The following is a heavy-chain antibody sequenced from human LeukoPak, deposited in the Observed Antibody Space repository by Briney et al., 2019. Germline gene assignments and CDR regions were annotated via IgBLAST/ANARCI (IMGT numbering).Heavy chain of an antibody. Sequence: GGSLRLSCAASGFTFSDYYMSWIRQAPGKGLEWVSYISSSGSTIYYADSVKGRFTIFRDNAKNSLYLQMNSLRAEDTAVYYCARDALPPTLGRITMVRGADDAFDIWGQGTMVTVSS. D-gene: IGHD3-10*01. J-gene: IGHJ3*02. CDR2: ISSSGSTI. V-gene: IGHV3-11*01. CDR1: GFTFSDYY. CDR3: ARDALPPTLGRITMVRGADDAFDI.